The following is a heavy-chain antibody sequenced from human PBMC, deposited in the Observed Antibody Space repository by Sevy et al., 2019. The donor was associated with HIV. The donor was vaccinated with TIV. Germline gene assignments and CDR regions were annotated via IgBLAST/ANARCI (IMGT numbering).Heavy chain of an antibody. V-gene: IGHV1-24*01. CDR3: ATTKEYYDSSGYPFDS. D-gene: IGHD3-22*01. CDR1: GYTLTEFS. CDR2: FDPEDGER. J-gene: IGHJ4*02. Sequence: ASVKVSCKVPGYTLTEFSMRWVRQAPGKGLEWMGTFDPEDGERIYSQKFQVRFTMTEDTSTHTAYMELNSLGSEDTAVYYCATTKEYYDSSGYPFDSWGQGTLVTVSS.